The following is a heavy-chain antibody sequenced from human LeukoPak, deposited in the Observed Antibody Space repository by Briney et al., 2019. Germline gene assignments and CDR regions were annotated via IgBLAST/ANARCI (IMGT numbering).Heavy chain of an antibody. D-gene: IGHD3-10*01. Sequence: PSETLSLTCTVSGGSISSGGYYWSWIRQHPGKGLEWIGYIYYSGSTYYNPSLKSRVTISVDTSKNQFSLKLSSVTAADTAVYYCARDRQLLWFGELYPGGAPGSISSRYGMDVWGQGTTVTVSS. J-gene: IGHJ6*02. CDR3: ARDRQLLWFGELYPGGAPGSISSRYGMDV. CDR2: IYYSGST. V-gene: IGHV4-31*03. CDR1: GGSISSGGYY.